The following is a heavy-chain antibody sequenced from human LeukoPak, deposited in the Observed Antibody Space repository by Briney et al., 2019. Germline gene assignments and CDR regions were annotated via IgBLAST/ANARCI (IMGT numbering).Heavy chain of an antibody. CDR3: ARDRVEYSYAHNFDY. J-gene: IGHJ4*02. CDR1: GGTFSSYA. D-gene: IGHD5-18*01. CDR2: IIPIFGTA. V-gene: IGHV1-69*05. Sequence: SVKVSCKASGGTFSSYAISWVRQAPGQGLEWMGRIIPIFGTANYAQKFQGRVTITTDESTSTAYMELSSLGSEDTAVYYCARDRVEYSYAHNFDYWGQGTLVTVSS.